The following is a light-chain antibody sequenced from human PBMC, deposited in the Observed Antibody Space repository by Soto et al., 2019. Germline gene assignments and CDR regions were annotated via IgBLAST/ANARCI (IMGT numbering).Light chain of an antibody. CDR2: DTV. CDR3: LLSSNGPDV. CDR1: TGTVTSGHY. Sequence: QAVVTQEPSLTVSPGGTVTLTCGSSTGTVTSGHYPYWFQQKPGQAARTLIYDTVKKHSWTPARFSGSLLGGKAALTLSGAQPEDEADYYCLLSSNGPDVFGPSTKVTVL. J-gene: IGLJ1*01. V-gene: IGLV7-46*01.